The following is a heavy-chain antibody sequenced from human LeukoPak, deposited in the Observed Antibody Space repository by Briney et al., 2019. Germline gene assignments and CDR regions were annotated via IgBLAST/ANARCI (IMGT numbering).Heavy chain of an antibody. D-gene: IGHD4-17*01. CDR1: GFNFGDNL. CDR3: ARDRDYGDYGIDP. Sequence: GGSLRLSCTCSGFNFGDNLMSWVRQAPGKGLEWVGFIRNKRFGGAAFYAASVEGRFTISRDDSKGIAFLQMDSLRAEDTAVYYCARDRDYGDYGIDPWGQGTLVTVSS. J-gene: IGHJ5*02. CDR2: IRNKRFGGAA. V-gene: IGHV3-49*04.